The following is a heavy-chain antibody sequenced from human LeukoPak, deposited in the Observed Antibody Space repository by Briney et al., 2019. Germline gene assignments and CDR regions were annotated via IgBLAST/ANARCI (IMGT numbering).Heavy chain of an antibody. Sequence: SETLSLTCAVYGGFFSGYYWSWIRQPPGKGLEWIGSIYHSGSTYYNPSLKSRVTISVDTSKNQFSLKLSSVTAADTAVYYCARRRKNDVLDYWGQGTLVTVSS. D-gene: IGHD1-1*01. CDR2: IYHSGST. CDR3: ARRRKNDVLDY. J-gene: IGHJ4*02. CDR1: GGFFSGYY. V-gene: IGHV4-34*01.